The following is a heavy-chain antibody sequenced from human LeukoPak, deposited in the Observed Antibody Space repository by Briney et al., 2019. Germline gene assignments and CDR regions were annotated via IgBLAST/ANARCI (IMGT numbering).Heavy chain of an antibody. CDR3: ARVLGAIRNYYYYYYMDV. CDR2: IYYSGST. J-gene: IGHJ6*03. CDR1: GGSISSHY. D-gene: IGHD1-26*01. V-gene: IGHV4-59*11. Sequence: PSETLSLTCTVSGGSISSHYWSWIRQPPGKGLEWIGYIYYSGSTNYNPSLKSRVTISVDTSKNQFSLKLSSVTAADTAVYYCARVLGAIRNYYYYYYMDVWGKGTTVTVSS.